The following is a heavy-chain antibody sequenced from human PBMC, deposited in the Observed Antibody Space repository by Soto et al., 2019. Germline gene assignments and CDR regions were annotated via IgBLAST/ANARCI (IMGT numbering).Heavy chain of an antibody. D-gene: IGHD1-1*01. V-gene: IGHV4-31*03. Sequence: QVQLQESGPGLEKPSQTLSLTCTVSGGSISSGGYYWSWIRQHPGKGLEWIGYIYYSGSTYYNPSLKSRVTISVDTSKNQFSLKLSSVTAADTAVYYCARELDPAGGFAVGNWFDPWGQGTLVTVSS. CDR1: GGSISSGGYY. CDR2: IYYSGST. CDR3: ARELDPAGGFAVGNWFDP. J-gene: IGHJ5*02.